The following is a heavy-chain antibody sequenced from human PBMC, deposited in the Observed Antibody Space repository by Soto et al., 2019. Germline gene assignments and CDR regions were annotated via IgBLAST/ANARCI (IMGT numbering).Heavy chain of an antibody. CDR2: IIAGNGNT. Sequence: QVQLVQSGAEVKKPGASVKVSCKASGYTFTSYAMHWVRQAPGQRLEWMGWIIAGNGNTKYSQKFQGRVTITRDTSASTAYMELSSLRSEDTAVYYCARWADYYDSSGYYYGFDYWGQGTLVTVSS. V-gene: IGHV1-3*01. CDR3: ARWADYYDSSGYYYGFDY. D-gene: IGHD3-22*01. CDR1: GYTFTSYA. J-gene: IGHJ4*02.